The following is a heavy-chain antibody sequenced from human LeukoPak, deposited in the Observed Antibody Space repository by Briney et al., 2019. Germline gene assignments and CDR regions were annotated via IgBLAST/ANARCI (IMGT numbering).Heavy chain of an antibody. CDR1: GFPFSSYA. CDR2: ISYDRSNK. J-gene: IGHJ6*03. Sequence: GSPLRLSCAASGFPFSSYAMLWPRQAPGRAGECVAVISYDRSNKYYADSVKGRFTISRDNSKNTLYLQMNSLRAEDTAVYYCARDGASGADGVVYYYMDVWGNGTTVTVSS. CDR3: ARDGASGADGVVYYYMDV. D-gene: IGHD1-26*01. V-gene: IGHV3-30*01.